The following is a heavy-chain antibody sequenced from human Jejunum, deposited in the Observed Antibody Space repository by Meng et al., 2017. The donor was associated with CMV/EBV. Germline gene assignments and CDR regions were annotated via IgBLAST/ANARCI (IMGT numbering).Heavy chain of an antibody. Sequence: GFSVNSNFMAWVRQGPGKGLEWGAVSYGAGMTYYADSVRGRFTISRDNSKSTMFLQMNGLRLEDTAMYYCAAEVAVRNYFSYGMDVWGQGTTVTVSS. J-gene: IGHJ6*02. V-gene: IGHV3-66*02. D-gene: IGHD3-10*01. CDR3: AAEVAVRNYFSYGMDV. CDR1: GFSVNSNF. CDR2: SYGAGMT.